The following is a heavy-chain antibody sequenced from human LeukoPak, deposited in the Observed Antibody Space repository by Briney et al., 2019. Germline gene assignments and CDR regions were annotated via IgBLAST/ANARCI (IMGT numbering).Heavy chain of an antibody. CDR1: GGSISSSSYY. D-gene: IGHD4-17*01. CDR2: IYYSGST. CDR3: ARVKVRTVTTSWTNWFDP. Sequence: SETLSLTCTVSGGSISSSSYYWGWIRQPPGKGLEWIGSIYYSGSTYYNPSLKSRVTISVDTSKNQFSLKLSSVTAADTAVYYCARVKVRTVTTSWTNWFDPWGQGTLVTVSS. V-gene: IGHV4-39*07. J-gene: IGHJ5*02.